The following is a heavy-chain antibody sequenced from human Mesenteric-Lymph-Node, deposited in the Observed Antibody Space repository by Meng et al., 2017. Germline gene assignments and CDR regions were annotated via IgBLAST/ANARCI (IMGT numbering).Heavy chain of an antibody. V-gene: IGHV4-39*07. CDR2: IHSSGTP. J-gene: IGHJ3*02. Sequence: SETLSLTCTVSGDSISSGSYYWGWIRQPPGKGLEWIGRIHSSGTPNYNPSLQSRVTMSVDTSRNQFSLKVNSVTAADTAVYYCARYSGSYFGPFDIWSQGTMVTVSS. CDR3: ARYSGSYFGPFDI. CDR1: GDSISSGSYY. D-gene: IGHD1-26*01.